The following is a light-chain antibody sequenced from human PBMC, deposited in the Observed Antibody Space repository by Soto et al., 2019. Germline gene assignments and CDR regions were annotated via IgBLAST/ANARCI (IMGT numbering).Light chain of an antibody. CDR2: GAS. V-gene: IGKV3-20*01. CDR1: QSVSSNY. CDR3: QQYGSSSYT. Sequence: EIVLTQSPGTLSLSPGERATLSCRASQSVSSNYLAWHQQIPGQAPRLLIYGASSRATGIPDRFSGSGSGTDFTLTISRLEPEDFAVYYCQQYGSSSYTFGQGTKLEIK. J-gene: IGKJ2*01.